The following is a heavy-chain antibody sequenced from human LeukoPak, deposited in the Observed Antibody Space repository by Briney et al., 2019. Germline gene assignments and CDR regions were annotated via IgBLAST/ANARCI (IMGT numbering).Heavy chain of an antibody. CDR2: INPNSGGT. CDR3: AREANYYDSSGYYLDY. CDR1: GYTFTGYY. J-gene: IGHJ4*02. V-gene: IGHV1-2*02. D-gene: IGHD3-22*01. Sequence: GASVKVSCKASGYTFTGYYMHWVRQAPGQGLEWMGWINPNSGGTNYAQKFQGRVTTTRDTSISTAYMELSRLRSDDTAVYYCAREANYYDSSGYYLDYWGQGTLVTVSS.